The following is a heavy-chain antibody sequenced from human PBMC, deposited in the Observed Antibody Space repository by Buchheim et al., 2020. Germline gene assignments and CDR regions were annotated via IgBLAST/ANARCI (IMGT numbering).Heavy chain of an antibody. CDR3: AREKQRIQLWSAFDY. J-gene: IGHJ4*02. D-gene: IGHD5-18*01. CDR1: GFTFSSYA. CDR2: ISYDGSNK. Sequence: QVQLVESGGGVVQPGRSLRLSCAASGFTFSSYAMHWVRQAPGKGLEWVAVISYDGSNKYYADSVKGRFTISRDNSKNTLYLQMNNLRAEDTAVYYCAREKQRIQLWSAFDYWGQGTL. V-gene: IGHV3-30*04.